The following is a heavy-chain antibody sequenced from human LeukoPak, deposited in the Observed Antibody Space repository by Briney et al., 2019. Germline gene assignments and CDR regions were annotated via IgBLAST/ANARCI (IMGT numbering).Heavy chain of an antibody. CDR3: ARTVLYRPGDYYGMDV. D-gene: IGHD3-16*02. CDR2: IIPNFGTA. CDR1: GGTFSSYA. V-gene: IGHV1-69*13. Sequence: ASVKVSCKASGGTFSSYAISWVRQAPGQGLEWMGGIIPNFGTANYAQKFQGRVTITADESTSTAYMELSSLRSEDTAVYYCARTVLYRPGDYYGMDVWGQGTTVTVSS. J-gene: IGHJ6*02.